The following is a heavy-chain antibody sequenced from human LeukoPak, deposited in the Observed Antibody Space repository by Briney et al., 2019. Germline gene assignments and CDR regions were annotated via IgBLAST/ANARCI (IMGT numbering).Heavy chain of an antibody. CDR3: AREGGPTGGAQDY. CDR2: INPSGGST. D-gene: IGHD1-1*01. J-gene: IGHJ4*02. V-gene: IGHV1-46*01. Sequence: ASVKVSCKASGYTFTSYYMHWVRQAPGQGLEWMGIINPSGGSTSYAQKFQGRVTMTRDMSTSTAYMELRSLRSDDTAVYYCAREGGPTGGAQDYWGQGTLVTVSS. CDR1: GYTFTSYY.